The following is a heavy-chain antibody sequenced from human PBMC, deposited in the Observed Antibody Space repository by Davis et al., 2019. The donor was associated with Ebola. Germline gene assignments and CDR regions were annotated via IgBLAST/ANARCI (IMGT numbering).Heavy chain of an antibody. D-gene: IGHD4-17*01. Sequence: PGGSLRLSCKGSGYSFISYWIAWVRQMPGKGLELMGIIYPGDSDTKYSPSFQGQVPFPADKSISTAYLQWSSLKASDTAMYYCARHRPFGDYAIDYWGQGTLVTVSS. CDR1: GYSFISYW. CDR3: ARHRPFGDYAIDY. CDR2: IYPGDSDT. V-gene: IGHV5-51*01. J-gene: IGHJ4*02.